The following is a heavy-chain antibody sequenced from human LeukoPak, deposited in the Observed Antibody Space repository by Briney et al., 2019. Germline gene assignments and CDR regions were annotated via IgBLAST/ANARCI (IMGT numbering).Heavy chain of an antibody. CDR1: GDSITNRNW. CDR2: ISHSGST. Sequence: SGTLSLTCAVSGDSITNRNWWNWVRQPPGKGLEWIGEISHSGSTNYNPSLKSRVTISVGKSKNEFSLNLSSVTAADTAVYCCARDSPAYCSGGNCYNWYFDLWGRGTLVSVSS. CDR3: ARDSPAYCSGGNCYNWYFDL. V-gene: IGHV4-4*01. D-gene: IGHD2-15*01. J-gene: IGHJ2*01.